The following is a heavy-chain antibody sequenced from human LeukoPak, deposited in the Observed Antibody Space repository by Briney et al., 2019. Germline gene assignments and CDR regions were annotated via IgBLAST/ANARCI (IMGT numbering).Heavy chain of an antibody. CDR2: ISYDGSNK. D-gene: IGHD2-2*01. CDR3: ARGPNPYCSSTSCRNWFDP. Sequence: PGGSLRLSCAASGFTFSSYAMHWVRQAPGKGLEWVAVISYDGSNKYYADSVKGRFTISRDNSKNTLYLQMNSLSAEDTAVYYCARGPNPYCSSTSCRNWFDPWGQGTLVTVSS. V-gene: IGHV3-30*04. J-gene: IGHJ5*02. CDR1: GFTFSSYA.